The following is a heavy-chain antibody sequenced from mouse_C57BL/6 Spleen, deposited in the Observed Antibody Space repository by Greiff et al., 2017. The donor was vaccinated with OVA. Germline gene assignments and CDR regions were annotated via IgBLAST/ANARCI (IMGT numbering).Heavy chain of an antibody. CDR3: ARDLGNSFAY. Sequence: EVQRVESGGGLVKPGGSLKLSCAASGFTFSSYAMSWVRQTPEKRLEWVATISDGGSYTYYPDNVKGRFTISRDNAKNNLYLQMSHLKSEDTAMYYCARDLGNSFAYWGQGTLVTVSA. D-gene: IGHD2-1*01. CDR1: GFTFSSYA. V-gene: IGHV5-4*01. CDR2: ISDGGSYT. J-gene: IGHJ3*01.